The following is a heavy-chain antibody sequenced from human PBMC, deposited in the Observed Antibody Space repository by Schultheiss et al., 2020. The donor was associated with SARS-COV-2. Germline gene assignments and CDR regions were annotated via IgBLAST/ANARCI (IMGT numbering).Heavy chain of an antibody. CDR3: ARAYYYDSSGYYYSYFQH. CDR1: GFTFDDYT. CDR2: ISWDGGST. Sequence: GGSLRLSCAASGFTFDDYTMHWVRQAPGKGLEWVSLISWDGGSTYYADSVKGRFTISRDNSKNTLYLQMNSLRAEDTAVYYCARAYYYDSSGYYYSYFQHWGQGTLVTVSS. D-gene: IGHD3-22*01. V-gene: IGHV3-43*01. J-gene: IGHJ1*01.